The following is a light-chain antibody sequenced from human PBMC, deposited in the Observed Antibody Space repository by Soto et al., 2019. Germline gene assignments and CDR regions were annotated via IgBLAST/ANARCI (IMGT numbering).Light chain of an antibody. V-gene: IGKV1-39*01. CDR1: QSISSY. J-gene: IGKJ2*01. CDR3: QQSYSAPVT. CDR2: AAS. Sequence: DIQMTQSPSSLSASIGDRVTITCRASQSISSYLNWFHQKPGEAPKLLIQAASSLQSGVPSRFSGSGSGTDFTLTINSLQPEDFAVYYCQQSYSAPVTFGQGTKVDI.